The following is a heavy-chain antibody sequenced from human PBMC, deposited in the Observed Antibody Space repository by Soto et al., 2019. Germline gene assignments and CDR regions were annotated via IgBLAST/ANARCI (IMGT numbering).Heavy chain of an antibody. D-gene: IGHD3-22*01. CDR2: IIPIFGTA. V-gene: IGHV1-69*13. CDR3: AKGWLDFYYDSSAPESAFDI. CDR1: GGTFSSYA. J-gene: IGHJ3*02. Sequence: SVKVSCKASGGTFSSYAISWVRQAPGQGLEWMGGIIPIFGTANYTQKFQGRVTITADESTSTAYMELNSLRSEDTAVYYCAKGWLDFYYDSSAPESAFDIWGQGTMVTVSS.